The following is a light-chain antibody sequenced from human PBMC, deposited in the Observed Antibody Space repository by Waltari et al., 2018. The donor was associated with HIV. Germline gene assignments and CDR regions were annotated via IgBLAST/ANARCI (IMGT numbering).Light chain of an antibody. J-gene: IGLJ1*01. CDR2: DVS. CDR1: SSDVGGYNY. Sequence: QSALTQPASVSGSPGQSITISCAGTSSDVGGYNYVSWYQQHQGKAPKLMIYDVSKRPSGVSNRFSGSKSGNTASLTISGLQAEDEADYYCCSYARTSTYVFGTGTKVTVL. CDR3: CSYARTSTYV. V-gene: IGLV2-23*02.